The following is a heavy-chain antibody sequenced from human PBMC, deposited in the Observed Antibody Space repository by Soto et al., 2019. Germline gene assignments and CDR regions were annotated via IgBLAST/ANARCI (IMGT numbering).Heavy chain of an antibody. CDR2: IYYSGST. V-gene: IGHV4-59*01. Sequence: QVQLQESGPGLVKPSETLSLTCTVSGGSISSYYWSWIRQPPGKGLEWIGYIYYSGSTNYNPSLKSRVTISVDTSKNQFALKLSSVTAADTAVYYCARVRYSSSWYHFRFDYWGQGTLVTVSS. CDR3: ARVRYSSSWYHFRFDY. J-gene: IGHJ4*02. CDR1: GGSISSYY. D-gene: IGHD6-13*01.